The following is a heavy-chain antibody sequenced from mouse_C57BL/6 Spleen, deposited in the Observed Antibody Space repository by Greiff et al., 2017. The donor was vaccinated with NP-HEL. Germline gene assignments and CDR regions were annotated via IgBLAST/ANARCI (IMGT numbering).Heavy chain of an antibody. V-gene: IGHV1-64*01. CDR1: GYTFTSYW. J-gene: IGHJ3*01. D-gene: IGHD1-1*01. CDR2: IHPNSGST. Sequence: QVQLQQPGAELVKPGASVKLSCKASGYTFTSYWMHWVKQRPGQGLEWIGMIHPNSGSTNYNEKFKSKATLTVDKSSSTAYMKLSSLTSEDSAGYYWEREGNYYGSSYIPWFAYWGQGTLVTVSA. CDR3: EREGNYYGSSYIPWFAY.